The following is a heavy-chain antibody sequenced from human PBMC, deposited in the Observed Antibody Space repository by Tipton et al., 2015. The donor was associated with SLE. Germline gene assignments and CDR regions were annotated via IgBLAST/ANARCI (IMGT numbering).Heavy chain of an antibody. CDR1: GGSINGYY. V-gene: IGHV4-59*01. CDR3: ARDLGAGWSGHWYFDL. D-gene: IGHD3-3*01. Sequence: GLVKPSETLSLTCTVSGGSINGYYWNWFRQPPGRELEWIGYIYHSGSTNYNHSLKSRVTMSVDTSKNQFSLKLSSVTTADTAVYYCARDLGAGWSGHWYFDLWGRGTLLTVSS. CDR2: IYHSGST. J-gene: IGHJ2*01.